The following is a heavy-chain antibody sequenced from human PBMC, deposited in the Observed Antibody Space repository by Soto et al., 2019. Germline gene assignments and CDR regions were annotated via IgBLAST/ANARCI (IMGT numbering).Heavy chain of an antibody. V-gene: IGHV4-34*01. CDR2: INHSGST. CDR3: GRGGGGIIAARPNTERYYYYYYMDV. D-gene: IGHD6-6*01. CDR1: GGSFSGYY. Sequence: PSETLSLTWAVYGGSFSGYYWIWIRQPPGKGLEWIGEINHSGSTNYNPSLKSRVTISVDTSKNQFSLKLSSVTAADTAVYYCGRGGGGIIAARPNTERYYYYYYMDVWGKGTTVTVSS. J-gene: IGHJ6*03.